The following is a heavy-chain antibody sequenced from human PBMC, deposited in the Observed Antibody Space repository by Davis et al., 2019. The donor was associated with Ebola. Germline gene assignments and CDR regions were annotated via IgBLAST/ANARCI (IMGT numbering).Heavy chain of an antibody. J-gene: IGHJ4*02. V-gene: IGHV3-21*01. Sequence: GESLKISCAASGFTFSSYSMNWVRQAPGKGLEWVSSISSSSSYIYYADSVKGRFTISRDDAKNSLFLLMNSLRDEDTAVYYCAIVATRGRFDSWGQGTLVTVSS. CDR2: ISSSSSYI. CDR1: GFTFSSYS. CDR3: AIVATRGRFDS. D-gene: IGHD6-25*01.